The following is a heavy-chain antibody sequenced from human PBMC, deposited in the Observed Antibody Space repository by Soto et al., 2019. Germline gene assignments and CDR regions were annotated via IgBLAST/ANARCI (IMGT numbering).Heavy chain of an antibody. CDR1: GFTFSSYG. J-gene: IGHJ6*02. V-gene: IGHV3-30*18. CDR3: AKDRAYYYDSPDYYYGMDV. CDR2: ISYDGSNK. Sequence: QSGGSLRLSCAASGFTFSSYGMHWVRQAPGKGLEWVAVISYDGSNKYYADSVKGRFTISRDNSKNTLYPQMNSLRAEDTAVYYCAKDRAYYYDSPDYYYGMDVWGQGTTVTVSS. D-gene: IGHD3-22*01.